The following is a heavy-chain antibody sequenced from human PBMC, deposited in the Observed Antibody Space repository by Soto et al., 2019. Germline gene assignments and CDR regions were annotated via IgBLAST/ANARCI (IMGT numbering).Heavy chain of an antibody. Sequence: QVQLVQSGAEVKKPGSSVKVSCKASGGGFNSYAFSWVRQAPGQGLEWMGALIPSFGTANYAQKFQGRVTITADESTTTVYMDLSRLTPDDTAMYFCARARDCSGGSCYSFILDYWGQGTQVTVSS. CDR1: GGGFNSYA. D-gene: IGHD2-15*01. CDR3: ARARDCSGGSCYSFILDY. CDR2: LIPSFGTA. J-gene: IGHJ4*02. V-gene: IGHV1-69*01.